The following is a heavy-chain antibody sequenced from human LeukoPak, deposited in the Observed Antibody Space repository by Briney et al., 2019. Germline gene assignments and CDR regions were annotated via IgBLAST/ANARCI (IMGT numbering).Heavy chain of an antibody. V-gene: IGHV3-23*01. CDR3: AKDLWHYGDYGLFDY. D-gene: IGHD4-17*01. CDR1: GFTFSSYA. CDR2: ISGSGGST. J-gene: IGHJ4*02. Sequence: GGSLRLSCAASGFTFSSYAMSWVRQAPGKGLEWVSAISGSGGSTYYADSVKGRFTISRDNSKNTLYLQMNSLRAEDTAVYYCAKDLWHYGDYGLFDYWGQGTLVTVSS.